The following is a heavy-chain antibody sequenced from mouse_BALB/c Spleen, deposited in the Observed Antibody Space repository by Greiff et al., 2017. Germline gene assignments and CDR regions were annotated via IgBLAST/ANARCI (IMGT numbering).Heavy chain of an antibody. CDR1: GFSLTSYG. Sequence: QVQLKESGPGLVAPSQSLSITCTVSGFSLTSYGVHWVRQPPGKGLEWLGVIWAGGSTNYNSALMSRLSISKDNSKSQVFLKMNSLQTDDTAMYYCAREEYGNYGAMDYWGQGTSVTVSS. CDR2: IWAGGST. CDR3: AREEYGNYGAMDY. D-gene: IGHD2-10*02. V-gene: IGHV2-9*02. J-gene: IGHJ4*01.